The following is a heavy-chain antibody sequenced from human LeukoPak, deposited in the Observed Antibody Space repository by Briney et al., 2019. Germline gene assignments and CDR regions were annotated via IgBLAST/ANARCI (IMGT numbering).Heavy chain of an antibody. D-gene: IGHD2-2*01. CDR3: ARTTEDCSSTSCYQYWFDP. J-gene: IGHJ5*02. Sequence: PSETLSLTCTVSGGSISSYYWSWIRQPPGKGLEWIGYIYYSGSTNYNPSLKSRVTISVDTSKNQFSLKLGSVTAADTAVYYCARTTEDCSSTSCYQYWFDPWGQGTLVTVSS. CDR2: IYYSGST. V-gene: IGHV4-59*12. CDR1: GGSISSYY.